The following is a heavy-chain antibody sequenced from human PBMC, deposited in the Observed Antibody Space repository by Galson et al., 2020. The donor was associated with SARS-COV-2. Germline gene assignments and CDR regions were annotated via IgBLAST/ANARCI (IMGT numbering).Heavy chain of an antibody. D-gene: IGHD3-10*01. J-gene: IGHJ4*02. Sequence: GGSLRLSCAASGFTFNNYALHWVRQAPGKGLEWLAVISSEGSIKYYADSLRGRFTISRDSSTKTLYLQMSSLTADDSAIYYCAKIKNVFGLGGGRGAMDSWGQGTRVTVTS. CDR1: GFTFNNYA. V-gene: IGHV3-30-3*01. CDR3: AKIKNVFGLGGGRGAMDS. CDR2: ISSEGSIK.